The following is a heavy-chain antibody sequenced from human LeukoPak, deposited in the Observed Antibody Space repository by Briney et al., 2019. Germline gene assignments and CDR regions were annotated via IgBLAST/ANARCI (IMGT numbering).Heavy chain of an antibody. D-gene: IGHD1-26*01. J-gene: IGHJ4*02. V-gene: IGHV4-59*01. CDR1: GGSISSYY. Sequence: SETLSFTCTVSGGSISSYYWSWIRQPPGKGLEWIGYIYYSGSSNYNPSLKSRVTLSVDTSKNQFSLKLSSVTAADTAVYYCARGGSPVPLYWGQGTLVTVSS. CDR3: ARGGSPVPLY. CDR2: IYYSGSS.